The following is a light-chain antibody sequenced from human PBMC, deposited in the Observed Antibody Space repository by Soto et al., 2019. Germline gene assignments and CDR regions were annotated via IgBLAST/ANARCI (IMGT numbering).Light chain of an antibody. V-gene: IGKV3-15*01. Sequence: EIVITPSPATLSVSPGERATLSGRASQSVSSNLAWYQQKPGQAHRLLIYGASTRATGIPARFSGSGSGTEFTLTISRLKSEDLAVYYCQQYNNWPQITVGQGTRREIK. CDR2: GAS. CDR3: QQYNNWPQIT. J-gene: IGKJ5*01. CDR1: QSVSSN.